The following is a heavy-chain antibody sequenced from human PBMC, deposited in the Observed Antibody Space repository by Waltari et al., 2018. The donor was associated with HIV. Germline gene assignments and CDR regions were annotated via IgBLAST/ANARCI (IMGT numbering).Heavy chain of an antibody. CDR3: ARGVAFGGYYYGMDV. Sequence: QVQLQESGPGLVKPSETLSLTCTDSGGSISSYYWTWNRQPPGKGLEWIGYIYYSGSTNYNPSLKSRVTISVDTSKNQFSLKLSSVTAADTAVYYCARGVAFGGYYYGMDVWGQGTTVTVSS. CDR1: GGSISSYY. D-gene: IGHD2-21*01. J-gene: IGHJ6*02. CDR2: IYYSGST. V-gene: IGHV4-59*01.